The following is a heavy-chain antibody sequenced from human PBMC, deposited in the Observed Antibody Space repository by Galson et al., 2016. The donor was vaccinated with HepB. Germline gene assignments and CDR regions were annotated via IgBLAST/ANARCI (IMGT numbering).Heavy chain of an antibody. CDR3: AREAAMALDY. J-gene: IGHJ4*02. Sequence: LSLTCTVSGGSVSRGSYYWTWLRQPPGKGLEWIGYLYYRGNTTYNPSLKSRVTISADTSKNQFSLKLSSVTAADTAVYYCAREAAMALDYWGQGIPVTVSS. CDR2: LYYRGNT. V-gene: IGHV4-61*01. D-gene: IGHD5-18*01. CDR1: GGSVSRGSYY.